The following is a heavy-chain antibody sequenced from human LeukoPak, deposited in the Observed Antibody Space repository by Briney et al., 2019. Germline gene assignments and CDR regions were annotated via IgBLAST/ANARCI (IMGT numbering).Heavy chain of an antibody. Sequence: MSSETLSLTCTVSGGSISSGGYFWSWIRQLPGEGLEWIGYSYGSTNYNPSLKSRVTISVDTSKNQFSLKLTSVTAADTAVYYCARERGRLVEYWGQGTLVTVSS. CDR2: SYGST. CDR1: GGSISSGGYF. CDR3: ARERGRLVEY. J-gene: IGHJ4*02. V-gene: IGHV4-31*03. D-gene: IGHD3-9*01.